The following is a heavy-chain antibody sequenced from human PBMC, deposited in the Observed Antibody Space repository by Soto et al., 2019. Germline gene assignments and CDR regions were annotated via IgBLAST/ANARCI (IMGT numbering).Heavy chain of an antibody. J-gene: IGHJ3*02. CDR1: GYTFTSYG. D-gene: IGHD3-22*01. Sequence: VKVSCKASGYTFTSYGISWVRQAPGQGLEWMGIISPYDGNTSYAQKFQGRVTMTRDTSTSTVYMELSSLRSEDTAVYYCARDRIWYYYDSSGLNAFDIWGQGTMVTVSS. V-gene: IGHV1-18*01. CDR2: ISPYDGNT. CDR3: ARDRIWYYYDSSGLNAFDI.